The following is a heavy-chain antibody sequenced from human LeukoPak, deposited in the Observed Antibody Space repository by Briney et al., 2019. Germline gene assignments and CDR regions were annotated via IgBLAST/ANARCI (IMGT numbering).Heavy chain of an antibody. Sequence: GGSLRPPCEAFGLPFSSFAMGWVGQAPGKGLEWVSAISGSGGSTYYADSVKGRFTISRDNSKNTLYLQMNSLRAEDTAVYYCAKGVPGYWGQGTLVTVSS. CDR3: AKGVPGY. CDR1: GLPFSSFA. CDR2: ISGSGGST. J-gene: IGHJ4*02. V-gene: IGHV3-23*01.